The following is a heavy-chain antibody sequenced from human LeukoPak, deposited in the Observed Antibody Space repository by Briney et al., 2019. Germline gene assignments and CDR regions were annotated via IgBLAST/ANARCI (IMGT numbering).Heavy chain of an antibody. J-gene: IGHJ4*02. CDR1: DYSINNGDY. D-gene: IGHD3-22*01. V-gene: IGHV4-38-2*01. CDR3: ASLKYDSSGFYGSDY. Sequence: PSETLSLTCAVSDYSINNGDYWGWIRQPPGKGLEWIGSISHSGSTYYNPSLKSRLTISVDTSKNQFSLQLTSVTAADTAVFYCASLKYDSSGFYGSDYWGQGTLVTVSS. CDR2: ISHSGST.